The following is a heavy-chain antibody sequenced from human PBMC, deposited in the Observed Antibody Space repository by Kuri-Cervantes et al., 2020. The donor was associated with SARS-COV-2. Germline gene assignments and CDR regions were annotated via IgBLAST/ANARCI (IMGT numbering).Heavy chain of an antibody. Sequence: SETLSLTCTVSGYSISSGYYWGWIRQPPGKGLEWIGSIYHSGSTYYNPSLKSRVTMSVDTSKNQFSLKLSSVTAADTAVYYCARGLAHRSKNPVGTFDYWGQGTLVTVSS. CDR3: ARGLAHRSKNPVGTFDY. J-gene: IGHJ4*02. V-gene: IGHV4-38-2*02. CDR1: GYSISSGYY. D-gene: IGHD1-1*01. CDR2: IYHSGST.